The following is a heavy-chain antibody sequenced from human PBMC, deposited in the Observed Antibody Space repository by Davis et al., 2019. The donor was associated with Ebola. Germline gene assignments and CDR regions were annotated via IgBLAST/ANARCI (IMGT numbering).Heavy chain of an antibody. CDR3: AKGPYQLPYYYGMDV. CDR2: IYSGGST. V-gene: IGHV3-23*03. Sequence: PGGSLRLSCAASGFTFSSYAMSWVRQAPGKGLEWVSVIYSGGSTYYADSVKGRFTISRDNSKNTLYLQMNSLRAEDTAVYYCAKGPYQLPYYYGMDVWGQGTTVTVSS. J-gene: IGHJ6*02. D-gene: IGHD2-2*01. CDR1: GFTFSSYA.